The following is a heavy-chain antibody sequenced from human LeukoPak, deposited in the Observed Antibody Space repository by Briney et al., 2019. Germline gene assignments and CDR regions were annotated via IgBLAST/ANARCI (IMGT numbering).Heavy chain of an antibody. CDR1: GFTFSSYE. CDR3: ARVGAIISYFDY. J-gene: IGHJ4*02. CDR2: ISSSGGTI. Sequence: PGGSLRLSCAASGFTFSSYEMIWVRQAPGKGLEWVSYISSSGGTIYYADSVKGRFTISRDNAKNSLYLQMNSLRAEDTAVYYCARVGAIISYFDYWGQGTLVTVSS. D-gene: IGHD3-10*01. V-gene: IGHV3-48*03.